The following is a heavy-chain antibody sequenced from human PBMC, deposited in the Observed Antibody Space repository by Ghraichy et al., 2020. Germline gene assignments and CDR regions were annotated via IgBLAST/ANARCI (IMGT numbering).Heavy chain of an antibody. D-gene: IGHD6-19*01. J-gene: IGHJ4*02. CDR2: ISYDGSNK. CDR3: ARDRPIAVAGTWFDY. V-gene: IGHV3-30*04. CDR1: GFTFSSYA. Sequence: GESLNISCAASGFTFSSYAMHWVRQAPGKGLEWVAVISYDGSNKYYADSVKGRFTISRDNSKNTLYLQMNSLRAEDTAVYYCARDRPIAVAGTWFDYWGQGTLVTVSS.